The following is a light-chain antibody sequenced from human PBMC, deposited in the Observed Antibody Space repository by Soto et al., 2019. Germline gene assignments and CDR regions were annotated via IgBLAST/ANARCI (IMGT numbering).Light chain of an antibody. CDR2: EVS. V-gene: IGLV2-8*01. CDR1: SSDVGGYNY. CDR3: SSYAGRNNFEMV. Sequence: QSALTQPPSASGSPGQSVTISCTGTSSDVGGYNYVSWYQQYPGKAPKLMIYEVSKRPSGVPDRFSGSKSGNTASLTVSGLQAEDEADYYCSSYAGRNNFEMVFGGGTKVTVL. J-gene: IGLJ2*01.